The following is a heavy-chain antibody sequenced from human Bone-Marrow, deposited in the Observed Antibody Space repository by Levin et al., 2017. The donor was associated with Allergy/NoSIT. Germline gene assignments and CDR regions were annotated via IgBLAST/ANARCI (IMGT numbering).Heavy chain of an antibody. CDR3: ARVSDYSSSSDY. CDR1: GGTFNSHA. CDR2: IIPLYDTP. V-gene: IGHV1-69*06. Sequence: GASVKVSCKASGGTFNSHAFSWVRRAPGQGLEWMGRIIPLYDTPNYAQKFQDRVTITADKSTRTVFLEMSSLRPDDTAVYYCARVSDYSSSSDYWGQGTLVTVSS. J-gene: IGHJ4*02. D-gene: IGHD6-6*01.